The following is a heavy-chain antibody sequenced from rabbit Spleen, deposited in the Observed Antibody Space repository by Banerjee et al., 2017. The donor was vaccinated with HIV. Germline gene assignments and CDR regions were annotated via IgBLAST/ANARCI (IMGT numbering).Heavy chain of an antibody. CDR1: GFSFNSGYD. V-gene: IGHV1S40*01. CDR2: AYAGSSGST. D-gene: IGHD4-1*01. Sequence: QSLEESGGGLVKPGASLTLTCKASGFSFNSGYDMCWVRQAPGKGLEWVACAYAGSSGSTYSATWAKGRFTISKTSSTTVTLQMTSLTAADTATYFCARDLAGVIGWNFYLWGQGTLVTVS. CDR3: ARDLAGVIGWNFYL. J-gene: IGHJ4*01.